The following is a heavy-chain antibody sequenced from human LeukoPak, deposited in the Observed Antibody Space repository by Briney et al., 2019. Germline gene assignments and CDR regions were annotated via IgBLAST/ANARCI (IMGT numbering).Heavy chain of an antibody. CDR1: GFTFSSYS. CDR3: ARDPYCSSTSCHHGMDV. J-gene: IGHJ6*02. D-gene: IGHD2-2*01. V-gene: IGHV3-21*01. Sequence: PGGSLRLSCAASGFTFSSYSMNWVRQAPGKGLEWVSSISSSSSYIYYADSVKGRFTISRDNAKNSLYLQMNSPRAEDTAVYYCARDPYCSSTSCHHGMDVWGQGTTVTVSS. CDR2: ISSSSSYI.